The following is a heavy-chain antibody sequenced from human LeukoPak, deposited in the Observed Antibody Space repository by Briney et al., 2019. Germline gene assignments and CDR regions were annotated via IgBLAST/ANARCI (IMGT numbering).Heavy chain of an antibody. J-gene: IGHJ5*02. CDR1: GFTFGSYG. V-gene: IGHV3-33*01. CDR3: SPCGHAYDWFGP. Sequence: GGSLRLSCAASGFTFGSYGMHWVRQAPGKGLEWVAVIWYDGSNKYYADSVKGRFTISRDNSKNTLYLQMNSLRAEDTAIYYCSPCGHAYDWFGPWGQGTLVTVSS. CDR2: IWYDGSNK. D-gene: IGHD5-12*01.